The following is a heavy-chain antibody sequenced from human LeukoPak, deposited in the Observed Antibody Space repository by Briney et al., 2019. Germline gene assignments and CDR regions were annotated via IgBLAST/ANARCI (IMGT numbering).Heavy chain of an antibody. D-gene: IGHD3-22*01. CDR2: VDPEDGET. CDR1: GYTFTDYY. J-gene: IGHJ4*02. CDR3: ARDLCSGCYYFDY. V-gene: IGHV1-69-2*01. Sequence: ASVKVSCKXSGYTFTDYYMHWVQQAPGKGLEGMGLVDPEDGETIYAEKFQGRVTITADTSTDTAYMELSSLRSEDTAVYYCARDLCSGCYYFDYWGQGTLVTVSS.